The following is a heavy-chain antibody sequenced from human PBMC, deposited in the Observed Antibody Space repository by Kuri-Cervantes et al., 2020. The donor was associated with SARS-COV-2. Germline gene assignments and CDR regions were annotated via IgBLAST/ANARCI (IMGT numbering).Heavy chain of an antibody. CDR3: ARLGSGGSYYFDY. CDR1: GFTFSSYW. D-gene: IGHD1-26*01. Sequence: LSLTCAASGFTFSSYWVHWVRQAPGKGLVWVSRINSDGSSTSYADSVKGRFTISRDNAKNTLYLQMNSLRAEDTAVYYCARLGSGGSYYFDYWGQGTLVTVSS. J-gene: IGHJ4*02. CDR2: INSDGSST. V-gene: IGHV3-74*01.